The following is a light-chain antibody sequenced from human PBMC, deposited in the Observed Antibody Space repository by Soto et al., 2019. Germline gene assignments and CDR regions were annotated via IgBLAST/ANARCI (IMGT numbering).Light chain of an antibody. CDR3: SSKRDSSTLFV. CDR1: SSDVGAYNY. CDR2: EVT. V-gene: IGLV2-14*01. Sequence: QSLLAQPASVSWSSRHSITIACNPTSSDVGAYNYVSWYHHHPGKVTELLIYEVTNRPSGVSDRFSGSKSGNTASLTVSGLQADDEADYYCSSKRDSSTLFVFGPGTKVTVL. J-gene: IGLJ1*01.